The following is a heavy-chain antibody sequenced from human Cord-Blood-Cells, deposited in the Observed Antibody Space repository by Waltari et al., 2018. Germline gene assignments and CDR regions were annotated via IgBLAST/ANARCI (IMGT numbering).Heavy chain of an antibody. D-gene: IGHD3-16*02. J-gene: IGHJ4*02. CDR3: ARVPDYDYVWGSYRYFDY. CDR2: INHSGST. Sequence: QVQLQQWGAGLLKPSETLSLTCAVYGGSFSGYYWSWIRQPPGKGLEWIGEINHSGSTNYTPSLKRRVTISVDTSKNQFSLKLSSVTAADTAVYYCARVPDYDYVWGSYRYFDYWGQGTLVTVSS. V-gene: IGHV4-34*01. CDR1: GGSFSGYY.